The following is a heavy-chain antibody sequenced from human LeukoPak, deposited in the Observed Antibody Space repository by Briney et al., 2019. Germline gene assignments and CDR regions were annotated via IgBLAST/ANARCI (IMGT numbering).Heavy chain of an antibody. V-gene: IGHV1-69*04. CDR1: GGTFSSYA. CDR2: IIPILGIA. D-gene: IGHD3-22*01. J-gene: IGHJ4*02. CDR3: ARDDTDYYDSSGPPGDY. Sequence: SVKVSRKASGGTFSSYAISWVRQAPGQGLEWMGRIIPILGIANYAQKFQGRVTITADKSTSTAYMELSSLRSEDTAVYYCARDDTDYYDSSGPPGDYWGQGTLVTVSS.